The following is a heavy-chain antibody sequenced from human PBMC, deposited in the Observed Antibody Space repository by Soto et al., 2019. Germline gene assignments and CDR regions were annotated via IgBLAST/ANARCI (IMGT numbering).Heavy chain of an antibody. V-gene: IGHV3-30*18. CDR3: AKDGVGGAGQLWLVRFPDY. CDR2: ISSDGSNP. CDR1: GFTFSTYG. Sequence: QVQLVDSGGGVVQPGGSLRLSCAASGFTFSTYGMYWVRQAPGKGLDWVAVISSDGSNPYYTDSVKGRFTISRDNSKNTLYLQMNSLRAEDTAIYYCAKDGVGGAGQLWLVRFPDYWGQGTQVTVSS. D-gene: IGHD6-19*01. J-gene: IGHJ4*02.